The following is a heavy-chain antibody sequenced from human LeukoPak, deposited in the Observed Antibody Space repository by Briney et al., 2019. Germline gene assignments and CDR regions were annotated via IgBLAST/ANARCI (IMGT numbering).Heavy chain of an antibody. CDR1: GFTFSNHA. CDR2: MSSGGTYI. J-gene: IGHJ4*02. CDR3: ARDRPTGASRVFVVQ. D-gene: IGHD2-15*01. Sequence: GGSLRLSCTASGFTFSNHAMTWVRQAPGRGLEWVSSMSSGGTYIYYADSVRGRFTISRDNAKNSLYLVMNSLRAEDTATYYCARDRPTGASRVFVVQWGQGTLVTVSS. V-gene: IGHV3-21*01.